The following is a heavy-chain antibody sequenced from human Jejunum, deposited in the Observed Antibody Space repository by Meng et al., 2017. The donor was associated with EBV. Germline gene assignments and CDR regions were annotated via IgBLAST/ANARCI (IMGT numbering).Heavy chain of an antibody. CDR3: VRGPPPDT. J-gene: IGHJ5*02. CDR2: INSCGSKS. V-gene: IGHV3-74*01. Sequence: EVELGEAGGGLCQAGDCLTLSCTASGCTLSSYGMRWVRQAPGKGLVWVSRINSCGSKSNSADSVKGPFTISRDIAKNPLYLQLNSLRADDTAVYYCVRGPPPDTWGQGTLVTVSS. CDR1: GCTLSSYG.